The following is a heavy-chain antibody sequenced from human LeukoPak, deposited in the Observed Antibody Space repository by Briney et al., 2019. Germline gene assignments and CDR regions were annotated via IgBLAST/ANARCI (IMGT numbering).Heavy chain of an antibody. D-gene: IGHD1-26*01. J-gene: IGHJ4*02. V-gene: IGHV3-30*18. CDR3: AKDGQVGATTFLDS. CDR1: GFTFSRYG. Sequence: PGGSLRLSCAASGFTFSRYGMHWVRQAPGKGLEWVTVISYDENNKYYADSVKGRFTISRDNSKNTLHLQMNSLRAEDTAVYHCAKDGQVGATTFLDSWGQGTLVTVSS. CDR2: ISYDENNK.